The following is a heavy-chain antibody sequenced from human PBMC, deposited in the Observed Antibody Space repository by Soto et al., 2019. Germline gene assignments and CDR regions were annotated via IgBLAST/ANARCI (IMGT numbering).Heavy chain of an antibody. CDR2: INAGNGNT. CDR1: VYRFTSYA. J-gene: IGHJ5*02. V-gene: IGHV1-3*01. Sequence: XSVKVSCKASVYRFTSYAMHWVRQAPGQSLEWMGWINAGNGNTKYSQKFQGRVTITRDTSASTAYMELSSLRSEYTAVYYCARDNSYKNYYDSSGYFWLFDHCGQGTLVTVSS. D-gene: IGHD3-22*01. CDR3: ARDNSYKNYYDSSGYFWLFDH.